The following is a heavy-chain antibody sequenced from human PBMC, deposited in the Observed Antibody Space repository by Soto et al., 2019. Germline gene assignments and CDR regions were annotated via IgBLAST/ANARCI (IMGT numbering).Heavy chain of an antibody. D-gene: IGHD6-19*01. CDR2: TSFDGSSG. V-gene: IGHV3-30*18. J-gene: IGHJ4*02. Sequence: QVQLVESGGGVVQPGRSLRLSCAASGFTFSSSGMHWVRQAPGKGLEWVAVTSFDGSSGYYADSVRGRFTISRDNSNNTLYLQMNSLRAGDTAVYYCAKSPPAVAGYFDYWGQGTLVTVSS. CDR1: GFTFSSSG. CDR3: AKSPPAVAGYFDY.